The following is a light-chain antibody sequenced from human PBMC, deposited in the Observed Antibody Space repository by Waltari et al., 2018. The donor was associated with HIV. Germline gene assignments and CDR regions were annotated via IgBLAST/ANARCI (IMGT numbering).Light chain of an antibody. CDR2: EVS. J-gene: IGLJ3*02. CDR1: STDVGGYNY. Sequence: QSALTQPPSASGSPGQSVTISCTGTSTDVGGYNYVSWYQQHPGKAPKLMIYEVSRRPSGSPDRFSGSKSGNTASLTVSGLQAEDEADYSCSSYAGRITWMFGGGTKLTVL. CDR3: SSYAGRITWM. V-gene: IGLV2-8*01.